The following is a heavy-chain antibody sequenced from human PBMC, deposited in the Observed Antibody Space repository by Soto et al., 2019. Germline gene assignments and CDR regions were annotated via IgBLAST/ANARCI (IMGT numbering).Heavy chain of an antibody. D-gene: IGHD1-20*01. Sequence: GGSLRLSCAASGFTFSSYSMNWVRQAPGKGLEWVSYISSSSTIYYADSVKGRFTISRDNAKNSLYLQMNSLRDEDTAVYYCARGYQDYWGQGTLVTVSS. CDR3: ARGYQDY. V-gene: IGHV3-48*02. J-gene: IGHJ4*02. CDR2: ISSSSTI. CDR1: GFTFSSYS.